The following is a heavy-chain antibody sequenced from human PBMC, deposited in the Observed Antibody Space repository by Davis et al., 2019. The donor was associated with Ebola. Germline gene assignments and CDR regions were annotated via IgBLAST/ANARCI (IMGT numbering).Heavy chain of an antibody. CDR3: ASPGPVGGSYLHY. D-gene: IGHD1-26*01. CDR2: INPSGGST. V-gene: IGHV1-46*01. J-gene: IGHJ4*02. Sequence: ASVKVSCKASGYTFTGYYMHWVRQAPGQGLEWMGIINPSGGSTSYAQKFQGRVTMTRDTSTSTVYMELSSLRSEDTAVYYCASPGPVGGSYLHYWGQGTLVTVSS. CDR1: GYTFTGYY.